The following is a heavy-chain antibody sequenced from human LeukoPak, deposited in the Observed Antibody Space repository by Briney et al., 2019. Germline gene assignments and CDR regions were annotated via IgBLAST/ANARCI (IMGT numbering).Heavy chain of an antibody. V-gene: IGHV3-48*04. J-gene: IGHJ4*02. CDR1: GFTFSSYS. Sequence: GGSLRLSCAASGFTFSSYSMNWVRQAPGKGLEWVSYISSSSSTIYYADSVKGRFTISRDNAKNSLYLQMNSLRAEDTAVYYCARESKGGRWSLGYWGQGTLVTVSS. CDR2: ISSSSSTI. CDR3: ARESKGGRWSLGY. D-gene: IGHD6-13*01.